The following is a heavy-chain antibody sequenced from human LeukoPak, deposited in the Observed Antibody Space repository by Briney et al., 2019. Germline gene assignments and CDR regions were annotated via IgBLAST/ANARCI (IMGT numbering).Heavy chain of an antibody. CDR2: IYYSGST. Sequence: SQTLSLTCTVSGGSISSGGYYWSWIRQHPGKGLEWIGYIYYSGSTYYNPSLKSRVTISVDTSKNQFSLKLSSVTAADTAVYYCARAYDVVTAILWFDPWGQGTLVTVSS. V-gene: IGHV4-31*03. CDR3: ARAYDVVTAILWFDP. J-gene: IGHJ5*02. CDR1: GGSISSGGYY. D-gene: IGHD2-21*02.